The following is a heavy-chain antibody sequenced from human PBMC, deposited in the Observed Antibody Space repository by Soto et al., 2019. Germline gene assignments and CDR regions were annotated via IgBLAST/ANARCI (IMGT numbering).Heavy chain of an antibody. CDR2: IYYSGNT. D-gene: IGHD3-22*01. V-gene: IGHV4-59*01. CDR1: GDSISNSY. Sequence: SETLSLTCTVSGDSISNSYWSWIRQPPGKGLEWIGYIYYSGNTNYNPSLKSRVTISVDTSKTHFSLGLSSVSAADTAVYYCTRGYSDAGVFDYWGQGTLVTVSS. CDR3: TRGYSDAGVFDY. J-gene: IGHJ4*02.